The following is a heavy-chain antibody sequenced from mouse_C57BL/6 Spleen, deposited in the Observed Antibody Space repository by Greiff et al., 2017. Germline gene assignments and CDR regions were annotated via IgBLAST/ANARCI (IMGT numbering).Heavy chain of an antibody. CDR1: GFTFTDYY. J-gene: IGHJ2*01. V-gene: IGHV7-3*01. CDR3: ERFRSLYYFDY. D-gene: IGHD6-1*01. Sequence: EVMLVESGGGLVQPGGSLSLSCAASGFTFTDYYLSWVRQPPGKALEWLGFIRNKANGYTTEYSAAVKCRFTISRDNSQSLLYLQLNALRAEDSATYSCERFRSLYYFDYWGQGTTLTVSS. CDR2: IRNKANGYTT.